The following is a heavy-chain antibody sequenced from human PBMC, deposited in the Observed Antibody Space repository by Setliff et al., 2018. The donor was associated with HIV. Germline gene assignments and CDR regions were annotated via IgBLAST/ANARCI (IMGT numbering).Heavy chain of an antibody. J-gene: IGHJ4*02. CDR3: ARHVIGVIMLYSWDGFDY. Sequence: SETLSLTCTVSGGSISSSSYYWGWIRQPPGKGLEWIGSIYYSGSTYYNPSLKSRVTISVDTSKNQFSLKLSSVTAADTAVYYCARHVIGVIMLYSWDGFDYWGQGALVTVSS. CDR2: IYYSGST. CDR1: GGSISSSSYY. V-gene: IGHV4-39*01. D-gene: IGHD3-16*02.